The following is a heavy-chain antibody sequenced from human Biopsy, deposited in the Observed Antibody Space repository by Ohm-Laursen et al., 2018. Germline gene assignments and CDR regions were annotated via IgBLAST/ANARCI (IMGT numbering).Heavy chain of an antibody. CDR1: GKTFSDYQ. CDR3: GNEVHGRDY. D-gene: IGHD2-15*01. J-gene: IGHJ4*02. CDR2: INQAGTT. V-gene: IGHV4-34*08. Sequence: GTLSLTWAVFGKTFSDYQWSWVRQPPGKGLERIGQINQAGTTNYNPSLKSRVSISADASKYEFSLRLTSVTAADTAVYLCGNEVHGRDYWGLGAQVTVSS.